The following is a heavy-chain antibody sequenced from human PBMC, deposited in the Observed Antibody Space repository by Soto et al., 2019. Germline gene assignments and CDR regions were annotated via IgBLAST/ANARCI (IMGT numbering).Heavy chain of an antibody. J-gene: IGHJ4*02. V-gene: IGHV4-59*01. CDR1: GGSIGSYY. CDR3: ARGYGDYDFEY. D-gene: IGHD4-17*01. Sequence: LETLPLTCTVSGGSIGSYYWSWIRQPPGKGLEWIGYIYYSGSTNYNPPLKSRVTISVDTSKNQFSLKLSSVTAADTAVYYCARGYGDYDFEYWGQGTLVTVFS. CDR2: IYYSGST.